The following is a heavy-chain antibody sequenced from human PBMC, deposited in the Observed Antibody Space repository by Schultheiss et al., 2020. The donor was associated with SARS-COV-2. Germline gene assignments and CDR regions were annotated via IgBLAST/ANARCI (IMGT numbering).Heavy chain of an antibody. V-gene: IGHV4-61*01. CDR1: GGSVSSGSYY. J-gene: IGHJ4*02. CDR3: AATYDFWSGSY. Sequence: SETLSLTCTVSGGSVSSGSYYWTWIRQPPGKGLEWIGYISYTGSPSYNPSLKSRVTFSLDTSKKQFSLRLNSVTAADTAVYYCAATYDFWSGSYWGQGTLVTVSS. CDR2: ISYTGSP. D-gene: IGHD3-3*01.